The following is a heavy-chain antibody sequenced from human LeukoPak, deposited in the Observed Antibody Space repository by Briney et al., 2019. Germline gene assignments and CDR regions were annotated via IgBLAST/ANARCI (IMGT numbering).Heavy chain of an antibody. CDR3: AKIAYYHFEY. CDR2: ISDGGSRT. Sequence: GGSLRLSCAASGFTFSTYAMSWVRQAPGKGLEWVSTISDGGSRTYYADSVKGRFTISRDNSKNTLYLQINSLRAEDTALYYCAKIAYYHFEYWGQGPLVTVSS. J-gene: IGHJ4*02. CDR1: GFTFSTYA. D-gene: IGHD4/OR15-4a*01. V-gene: IGHV3-23*01.